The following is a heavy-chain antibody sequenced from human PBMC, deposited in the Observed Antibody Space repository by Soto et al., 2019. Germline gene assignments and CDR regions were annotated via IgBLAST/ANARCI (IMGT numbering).Heavy chain of an antibody. J-gene: IGHJ4*02. CDR1: GGSISTFS. D-gene: IGHD6-13*01. CDR2: IYHSGST. CDR3: ARLLTTWQQLTFDY. Sequence: SETLSLTCTVSGGSISTFSWTWIWQPPGKGLEWIGYIYHSGSTKYNPSLKSRVTISVDMPKNQFSLKLSSVTAADTAVYYCARLLTTWQQLTFDYWGQGTLVTVSS. V-gene: IGHV4-59*08.